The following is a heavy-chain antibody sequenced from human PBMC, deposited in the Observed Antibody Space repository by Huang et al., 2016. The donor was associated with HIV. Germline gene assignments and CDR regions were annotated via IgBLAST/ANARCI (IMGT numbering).Heavy chain of an antibody. CDR3: ARVRRHSGNSGLIDF. Sequence: QVHLVQSGADVREPGSSVEVSCTSSAGALTSHSITWVRQAPGHGLERVGTFVPLFGTPNYAQKFLGRLSVRADESTGAVYMKLARLKSEDTAIYFCARVRRHSGNSGLIDFWGQGTLVTVTS. CDR2: FVPLFGTP. D-gene: IGHD6-19*01. V-gene: IGHV1-69*13. J-gene: IGHJ4*02. CDR1: AGALTSHS.